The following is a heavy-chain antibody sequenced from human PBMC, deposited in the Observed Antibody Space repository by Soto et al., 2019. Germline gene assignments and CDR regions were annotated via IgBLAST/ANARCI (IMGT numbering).Heavy chain of an antibody. CDR1: GYIFTSYV. V-gene: IGHV1-3*01. J-gene: IGHJ5*02. CDR3: VRGNNYFDP. CDR2: INAGNGNT. Sequence: ASVKVSCKASGYIFTSYVIHWVRQAPGQRLEWMGWINAGNGNTKYSQKFQGRVTTTSDTSASTAYMELSSLTSEDTAVYYCVRGNNYFDPWGQGILVTV.